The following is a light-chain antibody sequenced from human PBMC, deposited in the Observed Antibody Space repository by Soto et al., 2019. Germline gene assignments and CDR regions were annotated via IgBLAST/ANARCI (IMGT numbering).Light chain of an antibody. CDR2: GAS. V-gene: IGKV3-20*01. CDR1: QSVSSSY. CDR3: QQYGSSPPYT. Sequence: EIVLTQSPGTLSLSPGERATLSCRASQSVSSSYLAWYQQKPGQAPRLLIYGASSRVTGIPNRFSGSGSGTDFTLTISRLEPADFAVYYCQQYGSSPPYTFGQGTKLEIK. J-gene: IGKJ2*01.